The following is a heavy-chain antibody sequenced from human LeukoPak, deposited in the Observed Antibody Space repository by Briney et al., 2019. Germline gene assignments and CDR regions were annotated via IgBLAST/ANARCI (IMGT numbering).Heavy chain of an antibody. D-gene: IGHD3-16*02. CDR2: IFHSGIA. J-gene: IGHJ6*03. CDR1: NYPITSDYY. V-gene: IGHV4-38-2*01. Sequence: SETLSLTCAVSNYPITSDYYWVWSRQAPGQGLEWIGQIFHSGIAHYNPSLKSRVTMSVDTSRSQFSVNLNSVTAADTAVYFCGRAGLGTAYNRFYYYMDVWGKGTTVTVFS. CDR3: GRAGLGTAYNRFYYYMDV.